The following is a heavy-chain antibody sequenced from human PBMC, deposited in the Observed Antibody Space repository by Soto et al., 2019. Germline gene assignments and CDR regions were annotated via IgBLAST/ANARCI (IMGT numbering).Heavy chain of an antibody. CDR2: IVVGSGNT. J-gene: IGHJ5*02. CDR1: GFTFTSSA. Sequence: GASVKVSCKASGFTFTSSAVQWVRQARGQRLEWIGWIVVGSGNTNYAQKFQERVTITRDMSTSTAYMELSSLRSEDTAVYYCAAEPAITMIVVDHNWFDPWGQGTLVTVSS. CDR3: AAEPAITMIVVDHNWFDP. D-gene: IGHD3-22*01. V-gene: IGHV1-58*01.